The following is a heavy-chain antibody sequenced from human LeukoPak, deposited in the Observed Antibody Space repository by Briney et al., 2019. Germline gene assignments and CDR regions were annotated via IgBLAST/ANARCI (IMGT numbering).Heavy chain of an antibody. CDR2: IRYDGSNK. CDR1: GFTFSSYG. V-gene: IGHV3-30*02. J-gene: IGHJ4*02. Sequence: GGSLRLSCAASGFTFSSYGMHWVRQAPGKGLEWVAFIRYDGSNKYYGGAVKGRFTISRDNSKNTLYLQMNSLRAEDTAVYYCAKVDYYYDSSGYFFDYWGQGTLVTVSS. CDR3: AKVDYYYDSSGYFFDY. D-gene: IGHD3-22*01.